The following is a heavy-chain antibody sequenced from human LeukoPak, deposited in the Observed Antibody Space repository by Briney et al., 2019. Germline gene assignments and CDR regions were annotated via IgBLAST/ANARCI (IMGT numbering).Heavy chain of an antibody. CDR3: ARDEVAGVYYFDY. CDR2: INPSGGSP. CDR1: GYTFTSHY. Sequence: GASVKVSCKASGYTFTSHYMHWVRQAPGQGLEWMGVINPSGGSPNYAQKFQGRVIMTGDTSTATVYMELSSLRSEDTALYYCARDEVAGVYYFDYWGQGTLVTVSS. J-gene: IGHJ4*02. D-gene: IGHD2-15*01. V-gene: IGHV1-46*01.